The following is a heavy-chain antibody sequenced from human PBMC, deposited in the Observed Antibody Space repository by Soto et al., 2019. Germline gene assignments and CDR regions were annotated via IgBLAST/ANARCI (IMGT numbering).Heavy chain of an antibody. Sequence: SETLSLTCAVYGGSFSGYYWSWIRQPPGKGLEWIGEINHSGSTNYNPSLKSRVTISVDTSKNQFSLKLSSVTAADTAVYYCARAPLRGGLDYWGQGTLVTVS. D-gene: IGHD3-10*01. CDR2: INHSGST. J-gene: IGHJ4*02. CDR1: GGSFSGYY. CDR3: ARAPLRGGLDY. V-gene: IGHV4-34*01.